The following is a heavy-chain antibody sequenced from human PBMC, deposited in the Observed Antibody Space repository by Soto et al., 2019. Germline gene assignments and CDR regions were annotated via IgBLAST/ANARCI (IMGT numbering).Heavy chain of an antibody. CDR3: ASSLLVGYGLEGESD. Sequence: QVQLVQSGAEVKKPGASVKVSCKASGYTFTSYGISWVRQAPGQGLEWMGWISAYNGNTNYAQKLQGRVTMTTDTSTSTGSMELRSLRSDDTAMYYCASSLLVGYGLEGESDWGQGTLVTVSS. J-gene: IGHJ4*02. D-gene: IGHD5-18*01. CDR2: ISAYNGNT. V-gene: IGHV1-18*01. CDR1: GYTFTSYG.